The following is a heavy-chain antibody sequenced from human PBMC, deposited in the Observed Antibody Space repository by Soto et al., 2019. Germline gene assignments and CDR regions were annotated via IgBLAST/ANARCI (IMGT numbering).Heavy chain of an antibody. V-gene: IGHV4-34*01. D-gene: IGHD1-1*01. Sequence: SETLSLTCAFYGGSFSGYYWSLIRQPPGKGLEWIGEINHSGSTNYNPSLKSRVTISVDTSKNQFSLKLSSVTAADTAVYYCARGLDWKDDYWGQGTLVTVSS. J-gene: IGHJ4*02. CDR1: GGSFSGYY. CDR2: INHSGST. CDR3: ARGLDWKDDY.